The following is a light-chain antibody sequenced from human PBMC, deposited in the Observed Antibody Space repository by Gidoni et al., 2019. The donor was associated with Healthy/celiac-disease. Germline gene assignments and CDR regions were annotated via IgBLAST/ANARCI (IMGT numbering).Light chain of an antibody. CDR2: DVS. J-gene: IGLJ3*02. Sequence: QSALTQPASVSGSPGQSITISCNGTSSDVGGYNYVSWYQQHPGKAPKLMIYDVSSRPSGVSNRFSGSKSGNTASLTIPGLQAEDEADYYCSSYTSSSTLVFGGGTKLTVL. V-gene: IGLV2-14*03. CDR3: SSYTSSSTLV. CDR1: SSDVGGYNY.